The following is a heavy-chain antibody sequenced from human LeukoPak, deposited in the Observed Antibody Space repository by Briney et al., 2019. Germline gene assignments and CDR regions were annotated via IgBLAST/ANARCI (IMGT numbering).Heavy chain of an antibody. CDR3: ATAYRAAAVPPDY. CDR1: GFTFSSYD. CDR2: IRYDGSNK. J-gene: IGHJ4*02. Sequence: GGSLRLSCAASGFTFSSYDMHWVRLAPGKGLEWVAFIRYDGSNKYYADSVKGRFTISRDNSKNTLYLQMSSLRAEDTAVYYCATAYRAAAVPPDYWGQGTLVTVSS. V-gene: IGHV3-30*02. D-gene: IGHD6-13*01.